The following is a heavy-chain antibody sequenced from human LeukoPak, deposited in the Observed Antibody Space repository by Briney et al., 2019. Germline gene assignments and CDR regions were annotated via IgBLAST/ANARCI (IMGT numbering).Heavy chain of an antibody. D-gene: IGHD6-19*01. CDR2: IYPGDSDT. Sequence: GESLKISCKGSGYSFTTYWIGWVRQMPGKGLEWMGIIYPGDSDTRYSPPFQGQVTISADKSISTAYLQWGSLKASDTAMYYCARQDGSAWYYFDYWGQGTLVTVSS. V-gene: IGHV5-51*01. CDR1: GYSFTTYW. J-gene: IGHJ4*02. CDR3: ARQDGSAWYYFDY.